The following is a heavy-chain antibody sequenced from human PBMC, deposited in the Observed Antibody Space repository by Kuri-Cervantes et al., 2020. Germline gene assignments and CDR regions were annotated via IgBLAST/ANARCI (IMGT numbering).Heavy chain of an antibody. V-gene: IGHV3-30-3*01. CDR2: ISYDGSNK. CDR3: ARGYCSGGSCYGAFDI. J-gene: IGHJ3*02. CDR1: GFTFSSYA. Sequence: GESLKISCAASGFTFSSYAMSWVRQAPGKGLEWVAVISYDGSNKYYADSVKGRFTISRDNSKNTLYLQMNSLRAEDTAVYYCARGYCSGGSCYGAFDIWGQGTMVTVSS. D-gene: IGHD2-15*01.